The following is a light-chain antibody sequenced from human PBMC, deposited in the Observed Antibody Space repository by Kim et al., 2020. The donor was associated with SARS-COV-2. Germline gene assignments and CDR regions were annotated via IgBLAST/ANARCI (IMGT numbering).Light chain of an antibody. CDR3: QQYSNWPRT. J-gene: IGKJ4*01. V-gene: IGKV3D-15*01. CDR1: QSVSSN. Sequence: VSPGERATRSCRASQSVSSNLAWYQHKPGQAPRPLIYDASTRATGIPARFSGSGSGTEFTLTIRSLQSEDFAVYYCQQYSNWPRTFGGGTKVDIK. CDR2: DAS.